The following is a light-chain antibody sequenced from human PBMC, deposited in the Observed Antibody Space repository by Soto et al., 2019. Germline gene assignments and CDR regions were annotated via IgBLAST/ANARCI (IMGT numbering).Light chain of an antibody. Sequence: ESVLTQSPGTLSLSPGERATLSCRASQSVSSSYFSWYQQKPGQAPRLLIYGGSRRATGVPDRFSGGGSGTDFTLTISRLEPEDFAVFYCQQYGSAPRTFGQGTRLEIK. CDR2: GGS. CDR3: QQYGSAPRT. CDR1: QSVSSSY. J-gene: IGKJ5*01. V-gene: IGKV3-20*01.